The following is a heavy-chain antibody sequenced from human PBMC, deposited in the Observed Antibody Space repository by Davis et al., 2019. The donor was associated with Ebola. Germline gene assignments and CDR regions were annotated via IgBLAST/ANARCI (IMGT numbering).Heavy chain of an antibody. D-gene: IGHD1-7*01. V-gene: IGHV1-2*06. CDR1: GYTFIGYY. CDR2: INPNSGGT. Sequence: AASVKVSCKASGYTFIGYYMHWVRQAPGQGLEWMGRINPNSGGTNYAQKFQGRVTMTRDTSISTAYMELSRLRSDDTAVYYCASFFLRDNWSYDYWGQGTLVTVSS. J-gene: IGHJ4*02. CDR3: ASFFLRDNWSYDY.